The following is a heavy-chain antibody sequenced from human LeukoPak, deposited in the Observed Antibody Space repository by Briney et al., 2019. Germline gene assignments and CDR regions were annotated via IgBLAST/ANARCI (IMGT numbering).Heavy chain of an antibody. CDR2: INHSGST. Sequence: KPSETLSLTCAVYGGSFSGYYWSWIRQPPEKGLEWIGEINHSGSTNYNPSLKSRVTISVDTSKNQFSLKLSSVTAADTAVYYCARRLAARPRIDYWGQGTLVTVSS. J-gene: IGHJ4*02. CDR3: ARRLAARPRIDY. D-gene: IGHD6-6*01. V-gene: IGHV4-34*01. CDR1: GGSFSGYY.